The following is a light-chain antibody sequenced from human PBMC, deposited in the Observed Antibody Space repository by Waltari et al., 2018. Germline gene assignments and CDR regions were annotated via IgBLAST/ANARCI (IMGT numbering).Light chain of an antibody. CDR1: QGISNY. V-gene: IGKV1-27*01. CDR2: AAS. CDR3: QKYNSAPWT. Sequence: DSQMTQSPSSLSASVGDRVTITCRASQGISNYLAWYQQKSGTVPKLLIYAASTLQSGVPSRFSGSGSGTDFTLTISSLQPEDGATYYCQKYNSAPWTFGQGTKVEIK. J-gene: IGKJ1*01.